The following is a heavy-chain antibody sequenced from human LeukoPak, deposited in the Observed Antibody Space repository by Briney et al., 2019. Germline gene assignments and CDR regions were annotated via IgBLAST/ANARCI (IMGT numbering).Heavy chain of an antibody. J-gene: IGHJ6*03. CDR1: GFTFSRYG. Sequence: GGSLRLSCAASGFTFSRYGMHWVRQAPGKGREWVAFIRYDGSKKYYADSVKGRFTISRDNSKNTLYLQMNRLRAEDTAVYYCAKSTGGEYYYYYMDVWGKGTTVTVSS. D-gene: IGHD3-10*01. CDR2: IRYDGSKK. V-gene: IGHV3-30*02. CDR3: AKSTGGEYYYYYMDV.